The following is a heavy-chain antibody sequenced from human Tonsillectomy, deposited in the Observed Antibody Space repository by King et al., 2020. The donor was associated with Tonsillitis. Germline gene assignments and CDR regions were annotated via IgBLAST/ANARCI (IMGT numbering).Heavy chain of an antibody. V-gene: IGHV3-20*04. CDR1: GFTFDDYA. D-gene: IGHD3-22*01. CDR3: ARLRGALIVVVIGAFDI. J-gene: IGHJ3*02. Sequence: VQLVESGGGVVRPGGSLRLSCAASGFTFDDYAMSWVRQAPGKWLGWVSGIHWHGDSRGYADSFKGRFTISRDNAKNSLYLQMNSLRAEDTALYYCARLRGALIVVVIGAFDIWGQGTMVTVSS. CDR2: IHWHGDSR.